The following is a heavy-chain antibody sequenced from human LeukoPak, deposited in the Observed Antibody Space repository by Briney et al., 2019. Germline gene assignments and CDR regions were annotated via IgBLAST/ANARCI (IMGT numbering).Heavy chain of an antibody. V-gene: IGHV3-21*01. CDR1: GFTFSSDS. J-gene: IGHJ6*02. CDR3: ARDGEGLTMVRGVIGFPNYYYYYGMDV. Sequence: GGSLRLSCAASGFTFSSDSMNWVRQAPGKGLEWVSSISSSSSYIYYADSVKGRFTISRDNAKNSLYLQMNSLRAEDTAVYYCARDGEGLTMVRGVIGFPNYYYYYGMDVWGQGTTVTVSS. D-gene: IGHD3-10*01. CDR2: ISSSSSYI.